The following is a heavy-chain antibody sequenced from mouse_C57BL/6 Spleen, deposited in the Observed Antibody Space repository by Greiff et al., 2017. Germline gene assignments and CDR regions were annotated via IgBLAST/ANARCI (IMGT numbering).Heavy chain of an antibody. CDR1: GYTFTDYN. Sequence: VQLQQSGPELVKPGASVKIPCKASGYTFTDYNMDWVKQSHGKSLEWIGDINPNNGGTIYNQKFKGKATLTVDKSSSTAYMELRSLTSEDTAVYYCARNRDYYGSSYGFADWGQGTLVTVSA. V-gene: IGHV1-18*01. D-gene: IGHD1-1*01. CDR3: ARNRDYYGSSYGFAD. CDR2: INPNNGGT. J-gene: IGHJ3*01.